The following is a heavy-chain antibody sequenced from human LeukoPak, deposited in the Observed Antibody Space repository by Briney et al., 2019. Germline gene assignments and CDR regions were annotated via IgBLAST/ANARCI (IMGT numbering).Heavy chain of an antibody. CDR3: ARELGPKYTYGPGFDY. Sequence: ASVKVSCKASGYTFNGFYLHWVRQAPGQGLEWMGWINPNSGGTNYAQKFQGRVTMTRDTSITTAYMELSRLRSDDTAVYYCARELGPKYTYGPGFDYWGLGTLVTVSS. CDR1: GYTFNGFY. V-gene: IGHV1-2*02. J-gene: IGHJ4*02. D-gene: IGHD5-18*01. CDR2: INPNSGGT.